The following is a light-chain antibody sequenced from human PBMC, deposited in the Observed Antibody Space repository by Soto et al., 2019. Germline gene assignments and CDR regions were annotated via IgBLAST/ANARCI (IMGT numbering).Light chain of an antibody. CDR3: QQYGSSLFT. CDR1: QSVSNSY. V-gene: IGKV3-20*01. Sequence: EIVLTQSPGTLSLSPGERATLSRRASQSVSNSYLAWYQQKPGQAPRLLIYGASTRATGIPDRFSGSGSGTDFTLTISRLEPEDFAVYYCQQYGSSLFTFGPGTKVDIK. J-gene: IGKJ3*01. CDR2: GAS.